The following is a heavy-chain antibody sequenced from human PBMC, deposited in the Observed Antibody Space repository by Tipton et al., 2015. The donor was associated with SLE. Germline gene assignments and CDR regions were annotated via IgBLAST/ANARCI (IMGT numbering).Heavy chain of an antibody. CDR3: AKLPTTYYDILTGYYRGVDAFDI. V-gene: IGHV3-48*01. CDR1: GFTFSSYS. D-gene: IGHD3-9*01. J-gene: IGHJ3*02. Sequence: SLRLSCAASGFTFSSYSMNWVRQAPGKGLEWVSYISSSSSTIYYADSVKGRFTISRDNSKNTLYLQMNSLRAEDTAAYYCAKLPTTYYDILTGYYRGVDAFDIWGQGTMVTVSS. CDR2: ISSSSSTI.